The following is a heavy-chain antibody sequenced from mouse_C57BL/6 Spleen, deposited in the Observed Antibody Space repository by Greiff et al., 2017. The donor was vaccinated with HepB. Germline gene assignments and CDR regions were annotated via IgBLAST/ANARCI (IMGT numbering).Heavy chain of an antibody. CDR1: GFSLTSYG. Sequence: VKLMESGPGLVQPSQSLSITCTVSGFSLTSYGVHWVRQSPGKGLEWLGVIWSGGSTDYNAAFISRLSISKDNSKSQVFFKMNSLQADDTAIYYCARIKGYYVGAMDYWGQGTSVTVSS. CDR2: IWSGGST. J-gene: IGHJ4*01. V-gene: IGHV2-2*01. D-gene: IGHD2-3*01. CDR3: ARIKGYYVGAMDY.